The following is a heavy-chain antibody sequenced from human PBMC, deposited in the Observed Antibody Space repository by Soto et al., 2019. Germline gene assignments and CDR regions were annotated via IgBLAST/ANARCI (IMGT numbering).Heavy chain of an antibody. CDR2: IIPILGIA. CDR3: AIDPYCSGGSCPYYVVDY. D-gene: IGHD2-15*01. V-gene: IGHV1-69*02. Sequence: ASVKVSCKASGGTFSSYTISWVRQAPGQGLEWMGRIIPILGIANYAQKFQGRVTITADKSTSTAYMELSSLRSEDTAVYYCAIDPYCSGGSCPYYVVDYWGQGTLVTVSS. J-gene: IGHJ4*02. CDR1: GGTFSSYT.